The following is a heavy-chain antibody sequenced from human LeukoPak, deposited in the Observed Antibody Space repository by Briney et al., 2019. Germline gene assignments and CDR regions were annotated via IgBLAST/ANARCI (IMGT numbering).Heavy chain of an antibody. CDR2: IWYDGSNK. V-gene: IGHV3-33*08. J-gene: IGHJ4*02. Sequence: PGGSLRLSCAASGFTFSSFEMNWVRQAPGKGLEWVAVIWYDGSNKYYADSVKGRFTISRDNSKNTLYLQMNSLRAEDTAVYYCATQGHQRWLQLPAKNRRDEFDYWGQGTLVTVSS. CDR1: GFTFSSFE. D-gene: IGHD5-24*01. CDR3: ATQGHQRWLQLPAKNRRDEFDY.